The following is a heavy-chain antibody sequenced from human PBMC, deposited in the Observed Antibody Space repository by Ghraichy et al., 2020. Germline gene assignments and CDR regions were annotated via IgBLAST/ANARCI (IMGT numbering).Heavy chain of an antibody. V-gene: IGHV3-23*01. CDR3: AKAKGSGSYVSYYFDY. J-gene: IGHJ4*02. Sequence: GESLNISCAASGFTFSSYAMNWVRQAPGKGLEWVSGISGSGGSTYYADSVKGRFTISRDNSKNTQYLQMNSLRAEDTAVYFCAKAKGSGSYVSYYFDYWGQGTLVTVSS. CDR2: ISGSGGST. CDR1: GFTFSSYA. D-gene: IGHD1-26*01.